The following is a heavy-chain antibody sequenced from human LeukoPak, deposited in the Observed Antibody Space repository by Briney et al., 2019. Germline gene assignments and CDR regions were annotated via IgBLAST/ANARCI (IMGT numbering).Heavy chain of an antibody. CDR3: ARHLGDRLRNWFDP. CDR2: IYYSGST. J-gene: IGHJ5*02. D-gene: IGHD2-21*02. V-gene: IGHV4-59*08. Sequence: PSETLSLTRTVSGGSISSYYWSWIRQPPGKGLEWIGYIYYSGSTNYNPSLKSRVTISVDTSKNQFSLKLSSVTAADTAVCYCARHLGDRLRNWFDPWGQGTLVTVSS. CDR1: GGSISSYY.